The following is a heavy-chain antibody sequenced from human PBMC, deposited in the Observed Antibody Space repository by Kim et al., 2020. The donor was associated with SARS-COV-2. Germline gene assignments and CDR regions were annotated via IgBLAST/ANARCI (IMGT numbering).Heavy chain of an antibody. Sequence: TCYSDSGKGRFTISRDNSKNTLYLQMNSLSAEDTAVYYCARGAVAGTFDSWGQGTLVTVSS. CDR2: T. J-gene: IGHJ4*02. CDR3: ARGAVAGTFDS. V-gene: IGHV3-23*03. D-gene: IGHD6-19*01.